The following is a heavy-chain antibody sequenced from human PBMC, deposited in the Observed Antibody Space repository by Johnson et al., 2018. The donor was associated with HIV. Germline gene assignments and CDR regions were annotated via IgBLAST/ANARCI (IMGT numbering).Heavy chain of an antibody. D-gene: IGHD5-24*01. V-gene: IGHV3-30-3*01. CDR1: GFTFRSYA. J-gene: IGHJ3*01. Sequence: QVQLVESGGGVVQPGRSLRLSCAASGFTFRSYAMHWVRQAPGKGLEWVAVISYHGTNKNYADSVKGRFTISRDNSKNAMSLQMNSLRAEDTAVYYCARDYNGAFDVWGQGTLVTVSS. CDR2: ISYHGTNK. CDR3: ARDYNGAFDV.